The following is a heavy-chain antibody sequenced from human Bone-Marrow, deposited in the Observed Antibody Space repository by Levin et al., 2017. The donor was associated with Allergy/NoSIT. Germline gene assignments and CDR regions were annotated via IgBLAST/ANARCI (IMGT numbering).Heavy chain of an antibody. Sequence: SETLSLTCTVSGGSISSGDYYWNWIRQPPGKGLEWIGYIYYSGSAYYNPSLESRVTISVDTSKNQFSLTLSSVTAADTAVYYCAREVDYYESSGDGDPWGQGTLVTVSS. CDR2: IYYSGSA. CDR1: GGSISSGDYY. V-gene: IGHV4-30-4*01. J-gene: IGHJ5*02. D-gene: IGHD3-22*01. CDR3: AREVDYYESSGDGDP.